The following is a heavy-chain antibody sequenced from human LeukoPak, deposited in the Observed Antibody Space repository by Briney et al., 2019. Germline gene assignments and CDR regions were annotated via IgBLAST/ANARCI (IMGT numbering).Heavy chain of an antibody. CDR1: GFTFSNYG. V-gene: IGHV3-33*01. J-gene: IGHJ4*02. CDR2: IRFDGSTK. CDR3: ARARITMVRGVIITSFYFDY. D-gene: IGHD3-10*01. Sequence: LAGGSLRLSCAASGFTFSNYGVHWVRQAPGKGLEWVAVIRFDGSTKYYADSVRGRFTISRDNSKNTVYLEVNSLRAEDTAVYYCARARITMVRGVIITSFYFDYWGQGTLVTVSS.